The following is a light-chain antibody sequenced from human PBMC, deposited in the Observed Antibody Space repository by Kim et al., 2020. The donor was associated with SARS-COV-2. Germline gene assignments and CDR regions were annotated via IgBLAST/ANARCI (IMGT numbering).Light chain of an antibody. CDR2: DND. Sequence: QSVLTQPPSVSAAPGQKVTISCSGSRSNIGNNPVSWYQQSPGTAPNLITYDNDKRPSGIPDRFSSSKSGTSATLGITGLRTGDEADYYCATWDSSLSVGVFGGGTKVTVL. CDR3: ATWDSSLSVGV. J-gene: IGLJ3*02. V-gene: IGLV1-51*01. CDR1: RSNIGNNP.